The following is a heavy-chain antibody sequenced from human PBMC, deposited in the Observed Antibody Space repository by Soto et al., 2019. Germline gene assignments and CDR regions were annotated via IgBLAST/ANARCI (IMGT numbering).Heavy chain of an antibody. CDR2: IYYRGST. D-gene: IGHD6-13*01. Sequence: QVQLQESGPGLVKPSETLSLTCTVSGGSISSYYWSWIRQPPGKGLEWIGYIYYRGSTNYNPPLNRRVTISVDPSKNQSSLKLSSVTAADPAVYYCARTTAAVDYWGQGTLVTVSS. CDR3: ARTTAAVDY. J-gene: IGHJ4*02. V-gene: IGHV4-59*08. CDR1: GGSISSYY.